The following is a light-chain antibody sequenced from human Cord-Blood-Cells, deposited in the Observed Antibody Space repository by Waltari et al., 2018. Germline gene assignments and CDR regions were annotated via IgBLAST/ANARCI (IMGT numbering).Light chain of an antibody. CDR2: AAS. Sequence: DIQMTQSPSSLYASVGDRVTITCRASQSISSYLNWYQQKPGKAPKLLIYAASSLQSGVPARFSCSGSGTDFTLPISSLQPEDFATYYCQQSYSTPRTFGQGTKVEIK. CDR3: QQSYSTPRT. J-gene: IGKJ1*01. V-gene: IGKV1-39*01. CDR1: QSISSY.